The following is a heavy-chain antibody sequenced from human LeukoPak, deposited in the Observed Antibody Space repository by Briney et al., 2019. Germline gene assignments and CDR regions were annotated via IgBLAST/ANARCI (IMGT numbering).Heavy chain of an antibody. D-gene: IGHD3-22*01. CDR2: INHSGST. V-gene: IGHV4-34*01. CDR3: ARGEGYYYDSGGYWFDP. Sequence: SETLSLTCAVYGGSFSGYYWSWIRQPPGKGLEWIGEINHSGSTNYNPSLKSRVTISVDTSKNQFSLKLSSVTAADTAVYYCARGEGYYYDSGGYWFDPWGQGTLVTVSS. CDR1: GGSFSGYY. J-gene: IGHJ5*02.